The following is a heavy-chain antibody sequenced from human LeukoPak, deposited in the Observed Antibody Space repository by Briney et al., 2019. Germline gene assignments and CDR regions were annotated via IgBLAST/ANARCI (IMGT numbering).Heavy chain of an antibody. D-gene: IGHD3-22*01. CDR3: ARKGVIYYDSSGYPYYFDY. CDR2: ISGSGGST. CDR1: GFTFSSYA. Sequence: GGSLRLSCAASGFTFSSYAMSWVRQAPGMGLEWVSAISGSGGSTYYADSVKGRFTISRDNSKNTLYLQMSSLRAEDTAVYYCARKGVIYYDSSGYPYYFDYWGQGTLVTVSS. V-gene: IGHV3-23*01. J-gene: IGHJ4*02.